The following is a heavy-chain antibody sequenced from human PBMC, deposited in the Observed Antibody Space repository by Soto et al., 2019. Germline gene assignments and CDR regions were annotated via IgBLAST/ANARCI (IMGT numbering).Heavy chain of an antibody. CDR1: GFSLTTSGVA. CDR3: AHRPTSTDDFSFDY. V-gene: IGHV2-5*01. D-gene: IGHD2-21*02. CDR2: FYWNDDK. Sequence: QITLTESGPTLVTPTQTLTLTCSFSGFSLTTSGVAVGWFRQPPGKAPEWLALFYWNDDKRYSPSLRSRLTVTGDSSKTQVVLTLANVDPVDSGTYYCAHRPTSTDDFSFDYWGQGTLVTVSS. J-gene: IGHJ4*02.